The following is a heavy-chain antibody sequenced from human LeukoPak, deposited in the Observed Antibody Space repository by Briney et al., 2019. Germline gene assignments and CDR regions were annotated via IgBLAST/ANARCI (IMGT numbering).Heavy chain of an antibody. J-gene: IGHJ4*02. CDR1: GYTFTSYG. Sequence: ASVKVSCKASGYTFTSYGISWVRQAPGQGLEWMGWISAYNGNTNYAQKLQGRVTMTTDTSTSTAYMELRSLRSDDTAVYYRARDLNFRSSLYGGYGFDYWGQGTLVTVSS. V-gene: IGHV1-18*04. CDR2: ISAYNGNT. CDR3: ARDLNFRSSLYGGYGFDY. D-gene: IGHD5-12*01.